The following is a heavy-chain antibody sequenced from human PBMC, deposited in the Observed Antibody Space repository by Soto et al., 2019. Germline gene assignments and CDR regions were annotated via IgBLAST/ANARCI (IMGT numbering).Heavy chain of an antibody. CDR1: GGTFSSYA. V-gene: IGHV1-69*13. Sequence: SVKVSCKASGGTFSSYAISWVRQAPGQGLELMGGIIPIFGTANYAQKFQGRVTITADESTSTAYMELSSLRSEDTAVYYCARNLRHYYDSSGYYFEYFQHWGQGTLVTVYS. D-gene: IGHD3-22*01. J-gene: IGHJ1*01. CDR3: ARNLRHYYDSSGYYFEYFQH. CDR2: IIPIFGTA.